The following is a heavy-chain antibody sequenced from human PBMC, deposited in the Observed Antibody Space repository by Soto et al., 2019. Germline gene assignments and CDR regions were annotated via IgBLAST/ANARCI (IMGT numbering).Heavy chain of an antibody. CDR1: GYTFTSYG. CDR3: ARVVVPAVPPNWFDH. V-gene: IGHV1-18*04. CDR2: ISAYNGNT. Sequence: GASVKVSCKASGYTFTSYGISWVRQAPGQGLEWMGWISAYNGNTNYAQKLQGRVTMTTDTSTSTAYMELRSLRYDDTAVYYCARVVVPAVPPNWFDHWGQGNPVTVS. D-gene: IGHD2-2*01. J-gene: IGHJ5*02.